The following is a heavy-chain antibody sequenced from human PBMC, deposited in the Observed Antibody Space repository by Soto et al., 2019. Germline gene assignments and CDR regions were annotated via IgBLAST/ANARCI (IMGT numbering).Heavy chain of an antibody. J-gene: IGHJ5*02. CDR1: GGSFSGYY. CDR2: INHSGST. D-gene: IGHD6-13*01. V-gene: IGHV4-34*01. CDR3: ARRRSGYSSSWYVTNWFDP. Sequence: PSEPLSLTCGVSGGSFSGYYWSWIRQPPGKGLEWIGEINHSGSTNYNPSLKSRVTISVDTSKNQFSLKLSSVTAADTAVYYCARRRSGYSSSWYVTNWFDPWGQGTLVTVSS.